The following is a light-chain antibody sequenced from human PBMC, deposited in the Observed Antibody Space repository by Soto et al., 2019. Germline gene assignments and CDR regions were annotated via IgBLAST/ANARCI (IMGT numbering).Light chain of an antibody. CDR3: QQLSTYLST. CDR2: AAS. Sequence: IQMTQSPSSLSASVGDRVIITCRASQAIRNDLGWYQQKPGKAPKLLIYAASTLQSGVPSRFSGSGSGTAFTLTISSLQPEDFATYYCQQLSTYLSTFGQGTRLE. CDR1: QAIRND. J-gene: IGKJ5*01. V-gene: IGKV1-17*01.